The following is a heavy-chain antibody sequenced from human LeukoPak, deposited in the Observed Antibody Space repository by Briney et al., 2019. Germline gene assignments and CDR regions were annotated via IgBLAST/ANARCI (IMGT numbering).Heavy chain of an antibody. V-gene: IGHV4-39*01. D-gene: IGHD3-10*01. CDR1: GDSISSSSYN. Sequence: SETLSLTCSVSGDSISSSSYNWGWIRQPPGKGLEWIGNIFYSGSTYYNPSLKSRVTISVDTSKNQFSLKLSSVTAADTAVYYCARLLEDYYGSGSYWIDYWGQGTLVTVSS. CDR2: IFYSGST. J-gene: IGHJ4*02. CDR3: ARLLEDYYGSGSYWIDY.